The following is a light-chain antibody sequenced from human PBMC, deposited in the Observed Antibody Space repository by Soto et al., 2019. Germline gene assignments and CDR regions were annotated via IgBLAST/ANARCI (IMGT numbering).Light chain of an antibody. CDR2: LGS. CDR1: QSLLHSNGYNY. V-gene: IGKV2-28*01. CDR3: MQALQTPL. J-gene: IGKJ4*01. Sequence: DIVMTQSPLSLPVTPGEPASISCRSSQSLLHSNGYNYLDWYLQKTGQSPQLLIYLGSNRASGVPDRFSGSGSGTDFTLKISRVEAEDVGVYYCMQALQTPLFGGGTKVEIK.